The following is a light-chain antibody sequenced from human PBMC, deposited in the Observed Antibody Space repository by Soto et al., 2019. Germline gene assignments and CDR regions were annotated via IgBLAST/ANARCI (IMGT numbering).Light chain of an antibody. J-gene: IGKJ5*01. CDR3: QQYETSPIT. Sequence: IQMTQSPSSLSASVGDRVSITCQASQDIGNYLNWYQQIPGKAPKLLIFDASNLESGVPSRFSGSGSGTDFTFTISSLQPEDIATYYCQQYETSPITFGQGTRLEI. V-gene: IGKV1-33*01. CDR1: QDIGNY. CDR2: DAS.